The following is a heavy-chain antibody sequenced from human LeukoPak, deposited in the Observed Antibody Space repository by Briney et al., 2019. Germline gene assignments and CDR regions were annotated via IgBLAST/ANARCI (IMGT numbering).Heavy chain of an antibody. CDR1: GGSISSGGYY. J-gene: IGHJ3*02. D-gene: IGHD3-22*01. V-gene: IGHV4-31*03. CDR3: ARDMYYDSRDAFDI. CDR2: IYYSGST. Sequence: SETLSLTCTVSGGSISSGGYYWSWIRQHPGKGLEWIGYIYYSGSTYYNPSLKSRVTIPVDTSKNQFSLKLSSVTAADTAVYYCARDMYYDSRDAFDIWGQGTMVTVSS.